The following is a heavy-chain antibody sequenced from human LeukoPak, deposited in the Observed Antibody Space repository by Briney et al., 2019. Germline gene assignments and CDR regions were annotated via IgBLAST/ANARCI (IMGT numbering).Heavy chain of an antibody. CDR3: ARTDYDSSGYCDY. Sequence: GGSLRLSCAASGFTFSSYEMNWVRQAPGKGLEWVSYISSSGSTIYYAGSVKGRFTISRDNAKNSLYLQMNSLRAEDTAVYYCARTDYDSSGYCDYWGQGTLVTVSS. V-gene: IGHV3-48*03. D-gene: IGHD3-22*01. J-gene: IGHJ4*02. CDR2: ISSSGSTI. CDR1: GFTFSSYE.